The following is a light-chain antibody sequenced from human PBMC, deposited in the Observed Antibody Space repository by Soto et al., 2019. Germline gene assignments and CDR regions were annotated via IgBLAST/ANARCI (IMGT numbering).Light chain of an antibody. V-gene: IGKV3-20*01. CDR3: QQYGSSPPEKT. CDR1: QSVSSNY. Sequence: EIVLTQSPGTLSLSAGERATLSCRASQSVSSNYLAWYQQKPGQAPSLLIYGASRRATGIPDRFSGSGSGTDFTLTISRLELEDFAVYYCQQYGSSPPEKTFGQGTKVEIK. J-gene: IGKJ1*01. CDR2: GAS.